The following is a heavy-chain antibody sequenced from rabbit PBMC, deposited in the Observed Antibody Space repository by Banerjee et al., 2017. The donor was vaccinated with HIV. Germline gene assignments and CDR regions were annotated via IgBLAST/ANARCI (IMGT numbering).Heavy chain of an antibody. CDR2: FYTGSGST. CDR3: ARTGYVGDGGDL. J-gene: IGHJ4*01. Sequence: QEQLEESGGALVKPEGSLTLTCTASGFDFSSYYYMCWVRQAPGKGLEWIGCFYTGSGSTYYATWAKGRFSISKASSTTVTLQMTSLTAADTATYFCARTGYVGDGGDLWGQGTLVT. V-gene: IGHV1S45*01. CDR1: GFDFSSYYY. D-gene: IGHD4-2*01.